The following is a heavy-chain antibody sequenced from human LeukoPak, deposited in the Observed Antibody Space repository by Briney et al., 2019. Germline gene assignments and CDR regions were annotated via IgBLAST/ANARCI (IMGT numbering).Heavy chain of an antibody. D-gene: IGHD5-18*01. Sequence: PSETLSLTCTVSGGSINGYYWSWIRQPAGKGLEWIGRISTSGSTNYNPSVKSRVTMSVDTSKNQLSLKLSSVTAADTAVYYCARDRGGYTYSHDYWGQGTLVTVSS. CDR2: ISTSGST. CDR3: ARDRGGYTYSHDY. V-gene: IGHV4-4*07. CDR1: GGSINGYY. J-gene: IGHJ4*02.